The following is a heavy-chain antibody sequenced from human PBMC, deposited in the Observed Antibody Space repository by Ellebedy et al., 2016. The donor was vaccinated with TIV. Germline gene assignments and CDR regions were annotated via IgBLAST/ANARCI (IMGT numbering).Heavy chain of an antibody. V-gene: IGHV1-24*01. CDR3: ARQSYYDFWSGYYRGDNDAFDI. CDR2: FEPEDGKI. Sequence: ASVKVSCKVSGYTLNELSLHWVRQGPGKRLEWMGGFEPEDGKIIYAQRFQGRVTMTTDTSTSTVYMELSSLTSDDTAVYYCARQSYYDFWSGYYRGDNDAFDIWGQGTMVTVSS. J-gene: IGHJ3*02. D-gene: IGHD3-3*01. CDR1: GYTLNELS.